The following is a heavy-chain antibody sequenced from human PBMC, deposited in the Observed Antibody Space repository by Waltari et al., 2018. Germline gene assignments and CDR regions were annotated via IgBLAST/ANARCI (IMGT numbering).Heavy chain of an antibody. CDR1: GGSISSSSYY. CDR3: AREGSSSWVGVFDY. Sequence: QLQLQESGPGLVKPSETLSLTCTVSGGSISSSSYYWGWIRQPPGKGLEWIGSIYYRGSTDYNPSLKSRVTISVDTSKNQFSLKLSSVTAADTAVYYCAREGSSSWVGVFDYWGQGTLVTVSS. CDR2: IYYRGST. V-gene: IGHV4-39*07. D-gene: IGHD6-6*01. J-gene: IGHJ4*02.